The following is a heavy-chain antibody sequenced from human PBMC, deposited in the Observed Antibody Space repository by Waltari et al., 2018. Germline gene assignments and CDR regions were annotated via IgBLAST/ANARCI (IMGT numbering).Heavy chain of an antibody. CDR3: AGSATIAAAGY. CDR1: GGSISSHY. D-gene: IGHD6-13*01. Sequence: QVQLQESGPGLVKPSETLSLTCTVSGGSISSHYWSWIRQPPGKGLGWIGYIYYSGSTNYNPSLKSRVTISVDTSKNQFSLKLSSVTAADTAVYYCAGSATIAAAGYWGQGTLVTVSS. V-gene: IGHV4-59*11. CDR2: IYYSGST. J-gene: IGHJ4*02.